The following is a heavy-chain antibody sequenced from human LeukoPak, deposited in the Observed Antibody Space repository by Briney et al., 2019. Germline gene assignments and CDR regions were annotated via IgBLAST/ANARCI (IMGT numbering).Heavy chain of an antibody. D-gene: IGHD5-12*01. V-gene: IGHV4-4*07. CDR2: FYNSGRT. J-gene: IGHJ4*02. CDR1: GGSINTYY. Sequence: SETLSLTCTVSGGSINTYYWSWIRQPAGKGLEWLACFYNSGRTNYNPSLKSRVTMSVDTSKNQFSLKLSSVTAADTAVYYCASGRGYSGPFDYWGQGTLVTVSS. CDR3: ASGRGYSGPFDY.